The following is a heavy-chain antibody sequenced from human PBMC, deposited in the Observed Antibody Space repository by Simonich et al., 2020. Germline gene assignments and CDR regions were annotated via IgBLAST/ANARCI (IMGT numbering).Heavy chain of an antibody. CDR1: GYTFTGYY. V-gene: IGHV1-2*06. D-gene: IGHD3-10*01. Sequence: QVQLVQSGAEVKKPGASVKVSCKASGYTFTGYYMHWVRQAPGQGLEWMGRNNPNSGGTNYEQKFQGRVTMTRDTSISTAYMELSRLRSDDTAVYYCARDYGSGSYYNALSDYWGQGTLVTVSS. J-gene: IGHJ4*02. CDR2: NNPNSGGT. CDR3: ARDYGSGSYYNALSDY.